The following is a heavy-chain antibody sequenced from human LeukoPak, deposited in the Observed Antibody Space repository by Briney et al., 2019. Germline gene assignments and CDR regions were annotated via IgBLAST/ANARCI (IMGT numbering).Heavy chain of an antibody. Sequence: ASVKVSCKASGYTFTSYYMHWVRQAPGQGLEWMGIINPSGGSTSYAQKFQGRVTMTRDMSTSTVYMELSSLRSEDTAVCYCARGVIYYYDSSGYYEGYYFDYWGQGTLVTVSS. D-gene: IGHD3-22*01. J-gene: IGHJ4*02. CDR3: ARGVIYYYDSSGYYEGYYFDY. CDR2: INPSGGST. CDR1: GYTFTSYY. V-gene: IGHV1-46*01.